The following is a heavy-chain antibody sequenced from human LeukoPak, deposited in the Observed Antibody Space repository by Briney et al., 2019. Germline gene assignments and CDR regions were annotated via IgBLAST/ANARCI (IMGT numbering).Heavy chain of an antibody. CDR2: ISAYNGNT. CDR1: GYTFTSYG. Sequence: ASVKVSCKASGYTFTSYGISWVRQAPGQGLEWMGWISAYNGNTNYAQKLQGRVTMTTDTSTSTAYMELRSLRSDDTVVYYCARDWIRYCSSTSCYLSDYWGQGTLVTVSS. J-gene: IGHJ4*02. V-gene: IGHV1-18*01. D-gene: IGHD2-2*01. CDR3: ARDWIRYCSSTSCYLSDY.